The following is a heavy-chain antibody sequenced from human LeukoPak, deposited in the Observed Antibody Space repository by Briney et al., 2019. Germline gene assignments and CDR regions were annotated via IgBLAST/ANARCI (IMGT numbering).Heavy chain of an antibody. CDR1: GGSISSSSYY. CDR2: IDYSGST. V-gene: IGHV4-39*01. D-gene: IGHD3-10*01. J-gene: IGHJ4*02. Sequence: PSETLSLTCTVSGGSISSSSYYWGWIRQPPGKGLEWIGSIDYSGSTYYNPSLKSRVTISVDTSKNQFSLKLSSVTAADTAVYYCARGGADWFGENEYYFDYWGQGTLVTVSS. CDR3: ARGGADWFGENEYYFDY.